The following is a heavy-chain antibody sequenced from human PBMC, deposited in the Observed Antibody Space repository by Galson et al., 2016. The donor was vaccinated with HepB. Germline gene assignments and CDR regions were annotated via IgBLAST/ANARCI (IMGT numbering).Heavy chain of an antibody. V-gene: IGHV3-30*03. CDR2: ISYDGSSK. Sequence: SLRLSCAASRFTFSNYGMHWVRQAPGKGLDWVAVISYDGSSKSYADSVKGRFTISRDNSKNTLFLQMNSLRAEDTAVYYCARDQLPVGGTPGVDYWGQGTLVTVSS. CDR3: ARDQLPVGGTPGVDY. CDR1: RFTFSNYG. J-gene: IGHJ4*02. D-gene: IGHD2-2*01.